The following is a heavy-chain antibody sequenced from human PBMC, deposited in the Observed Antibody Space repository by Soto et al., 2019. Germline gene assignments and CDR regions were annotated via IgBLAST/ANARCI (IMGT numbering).Heavy chain of an antibody. Sequence: QVQLVESGGGVVQPGRSLRLSCAASGFTFSSYGMHWVRQAPGKGLEWVAVIWYDGSNKYYADSVKGRFTISRDNSKNTLYLQMNSLRAEDTAVYYCARAYSSSWPYYYYDYGMDVWGQGTTVTVSS. J-gene: IGHJ6*02. CDR1: GFTFSSYG. CDR3: ARAYSSSWPYYYYDYGMDV. D-gene: IGHD6-13*01. V-gene: IGHV3-33*01. CDR2: IWYDGSNK.